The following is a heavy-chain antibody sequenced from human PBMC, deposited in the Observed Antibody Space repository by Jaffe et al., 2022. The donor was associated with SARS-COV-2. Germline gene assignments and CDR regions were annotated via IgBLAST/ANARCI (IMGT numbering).Heavy chain of an antibody. CDR2: IYYSGST. J-gene: IGHJ6*02. CDR1: GGSISSYY. CDR3: ARDRGRSGYADEAVRLYYYGMDV. Sequence: QVQLQESGPGLVKPSETLSLTCTVSGGSISSYYWSWIRQPPGKGLEWIGYIYYSGSTNYNPSLKSRVTISVDTSKNQFSLKLSSVTAADTAVYYCARDRGRSGYADEAVRLYYYGMDVWGQGTTVTVSS. D-gene: IGHD5-12*01. V-gene: IGHV4-59*01.